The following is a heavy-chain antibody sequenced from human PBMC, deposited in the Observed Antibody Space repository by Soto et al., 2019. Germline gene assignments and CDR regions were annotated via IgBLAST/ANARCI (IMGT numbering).Heavy chain of an antibody. CDR3: ARVVVVPAAPVYYFDY. D-gene: IGHD2-2*01. Sequence: PGESLKISCKGSGYSFTSYWHGWVRQMPGKGLELMGIIYPGDSDTRYRQSFQGQVTISADKSISTASLQWSSLKASDTAMYYCARVVVVPAAPVYYFDYWGQGTLVTVSS. J-gene: IGHJ4*02. CDR1: GYSFTSYW. V-gene: IGHV5-51*01. CDR2: IYPGDSDT.